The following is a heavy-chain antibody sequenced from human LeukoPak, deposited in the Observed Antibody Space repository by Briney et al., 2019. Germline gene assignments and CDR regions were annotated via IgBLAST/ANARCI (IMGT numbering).Heavy chain of an antibody. CDR3: ARAIRFNRGYEY. D-gene: IGHD5-12*01. CDR2: ISYDGTNT. Sequence: PGRSLRLSCAASGFTFSSYPMHWVRQAPGKGLEWVSLISYDGTNTYYGDSVRGRFTISRDNSKNTLYLQVSSLRAEDTAIYYCARAIRFNRGYEYWGQGTLVTVSS. J-gene: IGHJ4*02. V-gene: IGHV3-30-3*01. CDR1: GFTFSSYP.